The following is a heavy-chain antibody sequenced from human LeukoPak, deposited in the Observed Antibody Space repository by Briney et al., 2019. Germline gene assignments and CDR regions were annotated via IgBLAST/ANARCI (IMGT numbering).Heavy chain of an antibody. J-gene: IGHJ4*02. V-gene: IGHV4-38-2*02. CDR1: GYSISSGYY. Sequence: SETLSLTCIVSGYSISSGYYWGWIRQPPGKGLEWIGSIYYSGSTYYNPSLKSRVTISVDTSKNQFSLKLSSVTAADTAVYYCARAVAGNFDYWGQGTLVTVSS. D-gene: IGHD6-19*01. CDR2: IYYSGST. CDR3: ARAVAGNFDY.